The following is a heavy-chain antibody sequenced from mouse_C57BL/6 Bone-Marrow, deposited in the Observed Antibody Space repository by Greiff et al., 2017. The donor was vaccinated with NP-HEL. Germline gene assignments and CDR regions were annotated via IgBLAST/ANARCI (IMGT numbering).Heavy chain of an antibody. CDR2: IYPRSGNT. V-gene: IGHV1-81*01. CDR1: GYTFTSYG. D-gene: IGHD1-1*01. CDR3: SRGATVVDWYFDV. J-gene: IGHJ1*03. Sequence: QVQLKESGAELARPGASVKLSCKASGYTFTSYGISWVKQRTGQGLEWIGEIYPRSGNTYYNEKFKGKATLTADKSSSTAYMELRSLTSEDSAVYFFSRGATVVDWYFDVWGTGTTVTVSS.